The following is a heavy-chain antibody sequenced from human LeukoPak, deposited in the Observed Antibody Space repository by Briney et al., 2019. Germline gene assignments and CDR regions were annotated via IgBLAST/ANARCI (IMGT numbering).Heavy chain of an antibody. D-gene: IGHD6-19*01. Sequence: PGGSLRLSCVASGFIFSSYGMHWVRQAPGKGLEWVAFVRYDGSNKYYGDPVKGRFTISRDNSENTLYLQMNSLRAEDTAVYYCAKDPTSSGHFDYWGQGTLVTVSS. J-gene: IGHJ4*02. CDR3: AKDPTSSGHFDY. CDR1: GFIFSSYG. CDR2: VRYDGSNK. V-gene: IGHV3-30*02.